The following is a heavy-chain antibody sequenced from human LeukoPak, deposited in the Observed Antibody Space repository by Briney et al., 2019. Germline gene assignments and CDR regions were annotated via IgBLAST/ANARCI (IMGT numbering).Heavy chain of an antibody. CDR1: GFTFSSYS. CDR2: ISSSSSYI. CDR3: ARDSYGASGYQGWFDP. Sequence: KSGGSLRLSCAASGFTFSSYSMNWVRQAPGKGLEWVSSISSSSSYIYYADSVKGRFTISRDNAKNSLYLQMNSLRAEDTAVYYCARDSYGASGYQGWFDPWGQGTLVTVSS. V-gene: IGHV3-21*01. J-gene: IGHJ5*02. D-gene: IGHD5-12*01.